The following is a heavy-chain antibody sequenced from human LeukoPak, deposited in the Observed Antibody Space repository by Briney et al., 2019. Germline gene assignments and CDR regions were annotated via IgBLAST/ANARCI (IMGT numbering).Heavy chain of an antibody. V-gene: IGHV4-59*01. J-gene: IGHJ4*02. D-gene: IGHD1-7*01. CDR2: IYYSGST. Sequence: SETLSLTCTVSGGSISSYYWSWIRQPPGKGLEWIGYIYYSGSTNYNPSLKSRVTISVDTSKNQFSLKLSSVTAADTAVYYCARGTTTSVFLRGDYWGQGTLVTVSS. CDR3: ARGTTTSVFLRGDY. CDR1: GGSISSYY.